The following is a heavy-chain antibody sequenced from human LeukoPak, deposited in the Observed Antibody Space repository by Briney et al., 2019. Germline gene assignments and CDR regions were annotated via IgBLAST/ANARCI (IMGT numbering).Heavy chain of an antibody. D-gene: IGHD6-13*01. CDR2: ISANNGHT. Sequence: ASVTVSCKASGYPFTNYGISWVRQAPGQGLEWMGWISANNGHTNYAQILQGRVTMTTDTSTSTAYMELVSLRSDDTAVYFCARVSGSSSWSRYFFDSWGQGTLVTVSS. CDR1: GYPFTNYG. CDR3: ARVSGSSSWSRYFFDS. V-gene: IGHV1-18*01. J-gene: IGHJ4*02.